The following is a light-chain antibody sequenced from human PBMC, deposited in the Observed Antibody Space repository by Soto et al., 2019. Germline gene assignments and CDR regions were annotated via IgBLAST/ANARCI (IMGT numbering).Light chain of an antibody. Sequence: QYALTQPPSASGSPGQSVTISCTGTSSDVGGYNYVSWYQQHPGKPPKLMIYEVSKRPSGVPDRLSGSKSGNTASLTVSGLQAEDEADYYCSSYAGSNNPYVFGTGTKLTVL. CDR2: EVS. CDR1: SSDVGGYNY. CDR3: SSYAGSNNPYV. J-gene: IGLJ1*01. V-gene: IGLV2-8*01.